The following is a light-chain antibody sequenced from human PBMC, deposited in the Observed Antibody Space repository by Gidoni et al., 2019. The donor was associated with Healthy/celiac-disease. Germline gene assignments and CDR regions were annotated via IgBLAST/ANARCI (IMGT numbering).Light chain of an antibody. CDR2: DAS. CDR1: QSVSSY. Sequence: EIVLTQTPATLSLSPGERATRSCRASQSVSSYLAWYQQKPGQAPRLLIYDASNRATGIPARFSGSGSGTDFTLTISSLEPEDFAVYYCQQRSNWWTFXQXTKVEIK. V-gene: IGKV3-11*01. J-gene: IGKJ1*01. CDR3: QQRSNWWT.